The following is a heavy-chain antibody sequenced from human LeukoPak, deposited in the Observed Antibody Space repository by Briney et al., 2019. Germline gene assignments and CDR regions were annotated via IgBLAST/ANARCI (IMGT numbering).Heavy chain of an antibody. V-gene: IGHV3-23*01. D-gene: IGHD3-22*01. J-gene: IGHJ4*02. Sequence: GGSLRLSCAASGFTFNSYAMSWVRQTPGKVLELVSTISSTGGITYYADSVRGRFTHSNDISKNKLYLQMTSLRAKDTAVYYCASHFFYDSSGYGQYWGQGTLGTVSS. CDR1: GFTFNSYA. CDR2: ISSTGGIT. CDR3: ASHFFYDSSGYGQY.